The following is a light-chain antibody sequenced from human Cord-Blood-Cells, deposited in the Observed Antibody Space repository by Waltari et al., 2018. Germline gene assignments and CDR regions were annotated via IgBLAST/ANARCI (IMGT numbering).Light chain of an antibody. Sequence: QSALTQPASVSGSPGQSITLSCTGTSRDVGGSNYVSRYQQHPGKAPKLMIYDVSNRPSGVSNRFSGSKSGNTASLTISGLQAEDEADYYCSSYTSSSTLVVFGGGTKLTVL. CDR2: DVS. J-gene: IGLJ2*01. V-gene: IGLV2-14*01. CDR3: SSYTSSSTLVV. CDR1: SRDVGGSNY.